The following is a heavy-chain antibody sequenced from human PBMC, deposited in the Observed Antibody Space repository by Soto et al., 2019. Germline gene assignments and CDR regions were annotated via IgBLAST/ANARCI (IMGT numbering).Heavy chain of an antibody. J-gene: IGHJ6*02. CDR1: GFTFSTYS. CDR3: AREYTAWPLAYGLDV. V-gene: IGHV3-21*01. Sequence: GGSLRLSCVGSGFTFSTYSINWVRQAPGKGLEWVSSISSRSDIYYADSVKGRFTISRDNAKNSVSLQINSLRAEDTAVYYCAREYTAWPLAYGLDVWGQGTTVTVSS. D-gene: IGHD2-2*02. CDR2: ISSRSDI.